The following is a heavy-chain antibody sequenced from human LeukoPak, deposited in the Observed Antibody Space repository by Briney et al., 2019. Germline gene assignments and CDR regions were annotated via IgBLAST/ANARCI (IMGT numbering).Heavy chain of an antibody. Sequence: GGSLRLSCAASGFTFSSYGMNWVRQAPGKGLEWVSYISSSGSTIYYADSVKGRLTISRDNAKNTLYLQMNSLRAEDTAVYYCAALTTATTPGDHWGQGTLITVSS. J-gene: IGHJ4*02. CDR1: GFTFSSYG. CDR2: ISSSGSTI. CDR3: AALTTATTPGDH. V-gene: IGHV3-48*03. D-gene: IGHD4-17*01.